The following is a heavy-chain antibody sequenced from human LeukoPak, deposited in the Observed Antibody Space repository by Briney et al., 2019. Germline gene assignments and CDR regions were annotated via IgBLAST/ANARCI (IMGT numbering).Heavy chain of an antibody. J-gene: IGHJ4*02. D-gene: IGHD3-10*01. CDR2: ISGSGGST. Sequence: PGGSLRLSCAASGFTFSSYAMSWVRQAPGKGLEWVSAISGSGGSTYYADSVKGRFTISRDNSKNTLYLQMNSLRAEDTAVYYCAKSTASYMVRGVIDYWGQGTLVTVSS. CDR3: AKSTASYMVRGVIDY. V-gene: IGHV3-23*01. CDR1: GFTFSSYA.